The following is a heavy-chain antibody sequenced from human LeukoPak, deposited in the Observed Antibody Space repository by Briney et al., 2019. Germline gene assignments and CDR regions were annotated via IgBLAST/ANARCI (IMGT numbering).Heavy chain of an antibody. V-gene: IGHV3-21*01. J-gene: IGHJ4*02. CDR3: ARARNHVDY. D-gene: IGHD1-14*01. CDR2: ISSSSSYI. CDR1: GFTFSSYS. Sequence: GGSLRLSCAASGFTFSSYSMNWVRQAPGKGLEWVSSISSSSSYIYYADSVKGRFTISRDNAKKSLDLQMNSLRAEDTAVYYCARARNHVDYWGQGTLVTVSS.